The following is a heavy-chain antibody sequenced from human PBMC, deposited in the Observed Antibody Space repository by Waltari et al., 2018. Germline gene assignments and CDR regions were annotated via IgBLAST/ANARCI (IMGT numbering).Heavy chain of an antibody. Sequence: EVQLVESGGGLVKPGGSLRLSCAAPGFTFGSNSMNWFRRAPGKGLEGVSSISSSSSYIYYADSVKGRFTISRDNAKNSLYLQMNSLRAEDTAVYYCARDGDCSSTSCHLFRYYGMDVWGQGTTVTVSS. D-gene: IGHD2-2*01. CDR3: ARDGDCSSTSCHLFRYYGMDV. V-gene: IGHV3-21*01. CDR2: ISSSSSYI. J-gene: IGHJ6*02. CDR1: GFTFGSNS.